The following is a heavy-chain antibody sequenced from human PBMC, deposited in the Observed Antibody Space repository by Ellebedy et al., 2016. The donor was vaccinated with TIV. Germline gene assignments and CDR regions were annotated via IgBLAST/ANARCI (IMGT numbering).Heavy chain of an antibody. V-gene: IGHV3-7*04. CDR1: GFTFSNYW. CDR2: INEDETEK. J-gene: IGHJ4*02. CDR3: ARGDANSGDY. D-gene: IGHD1-1*01. Sequence: GESLKISCVASGFTFSNYWMSWVRQAPGKGLEWVANINEDETEKYFADSVKGRFNISRDNALNSLYLQMNSLRVEDTAVYFCARGDANSGDYWGQGTLVIVSS.